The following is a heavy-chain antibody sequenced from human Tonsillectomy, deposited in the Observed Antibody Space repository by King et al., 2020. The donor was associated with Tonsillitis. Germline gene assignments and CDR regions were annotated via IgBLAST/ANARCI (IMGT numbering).Heavy chain of an antibody. CDR3: TRLGCSGGSCYPDY. CDR1: GFTFSGSA. Sequence: VQLVESGGGLVQPGGSLKLSCAASGFTFSGSAMHWVRQASGKGLEWVGRIRSKANSYATAYAASVKGRFTISRDDSKNTAYLQMNSLKTEDTAVYYCTRLGCSGGSCYPDYWGQGTLVTVSS. V-gene: IGHV3-73*01. D-gene: IGHD2-15*01. J-gene: IGHJ4*02. CDR2: IRSKANSYAT.